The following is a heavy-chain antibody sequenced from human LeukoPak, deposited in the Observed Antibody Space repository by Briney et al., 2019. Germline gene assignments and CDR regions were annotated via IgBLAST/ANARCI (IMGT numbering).Heavy chain of an antibody. J-gene: IGHJ4*02. V-gene: IGHV1-18*01. D-gene: IGHD3-22*01. CDR1: GYTFTSYG. Sequence: GASVKVSCKASGYTFTSYGISWVRQAPGQGLEWMGWISAYNGNTNYAQKLQGRVTMTTDTSTSTAYMELRCLRSDDTAVYYCARNHKPYYYDSSETDYWGQGTLVTVSS. CDR3: ARNHKPYYYDSSETDY. CDR2: ISAYNGNT.